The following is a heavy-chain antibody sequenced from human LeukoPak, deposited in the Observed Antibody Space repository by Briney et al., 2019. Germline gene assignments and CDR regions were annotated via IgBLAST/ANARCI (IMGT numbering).Heavy chain of an antibody. V-gene: IGHV3-48*02. Sequence: PGGSLRLSCAASGFTFSSHSMNWVRQATGKGLEWLSYIDSGSGNIYYRDSVKGRFTISRDNAQDSLYLQMNSLRDEDTAVYYCARVLRGAFDIWGQGTMVTVSS. J-gene: IGHJ3*02. CDR3: ARVLRGAFDI. CDR2: IDSGSGNI. CDR1: GFTFSSHS. D-gene: IGHD3-10*01.